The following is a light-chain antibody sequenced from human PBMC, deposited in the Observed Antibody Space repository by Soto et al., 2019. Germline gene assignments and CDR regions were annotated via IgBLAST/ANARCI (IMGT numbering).Light chain of an antibody. Sequence: QSVLTQPPSASGTPGQRVTISCSGSSSNIGSNPVNWYQQLPGTAPNLLIYSNDQRPSGVPDRFSGSKSGTSASLAISGLQSEDEADYYCAAWDDSLNGSFGGGTKLTVL. CDR3: AAWDDSLNGS. V-gene: IGLV1-44*01. J-gene: IGLJ3*02. CDR1: SSNIGSNP. CDR2: SND.